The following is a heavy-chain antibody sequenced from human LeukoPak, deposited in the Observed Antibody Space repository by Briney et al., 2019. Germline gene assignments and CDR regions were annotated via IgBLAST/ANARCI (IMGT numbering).Heavy chain of an antibody. Sequence: PGGSLRLSCAASGFTFDDYAMHWVRQAPGKGLEWVSSINWNSASIGYADSVKGRFTISRDNAKNSLYLQMNSLRVEDTAVYYCAREGTGSYMDVWGKGTTVTVSS. CDR2: INWNSASI. CDR3: AREGTGSYMDV. V-gene: IGHV3-9*01. D-gene: IGHD1/OR15-1a*01. CDR1: GFTFDDYA. J-gene: IGHJ6*03.